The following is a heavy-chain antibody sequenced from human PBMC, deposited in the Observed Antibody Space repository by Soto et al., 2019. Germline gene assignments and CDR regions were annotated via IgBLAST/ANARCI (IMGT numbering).Heavy chain of an antibody. CDR2: IYYSGST. J-gene: IGHJ4*02. Sequence: SETRSRTWTVSGGSISSGGYYWRWIRQHPGKGLEWIGYIYYSGSTYYNPSLKSRVTISVDTSKNQFSLKLSSVTAADTAVYYCARDSANCSSTSCPRYYFDYWGQGTLVTVSS. V-gene: IGHV4-31*02. CDR1: GGSISSGGYY. CDR3: ARDSANCSSTSCPRYYFDY. D-gene: IGHD2-2*01.